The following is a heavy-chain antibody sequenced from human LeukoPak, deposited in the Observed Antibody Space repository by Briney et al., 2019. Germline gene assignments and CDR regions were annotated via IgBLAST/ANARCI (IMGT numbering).Heavy chain of an antibody. D-gene: IGHD4-23*01. CDR1: GDTFSSYG. Sequence: GGSLRLSCAASGDTFSSYGMHWVRQAPGKGLEWVAFIRYDGSNKYYADSVKGRFTISRDNSKNTLYLQMHSLRGEDTAVYYCAFNPAGPTVASGDYWGQGTLVTVSS. V-gene: IGHV3-30*02. CDR2: IRYDGSNK. J-gene: IGHJ4*02. CDR3: AFNPAGPTVASGDY.